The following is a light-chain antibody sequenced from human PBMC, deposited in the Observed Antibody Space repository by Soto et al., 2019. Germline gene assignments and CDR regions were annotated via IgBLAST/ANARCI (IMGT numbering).Light chain of an antibody. Sequence: IVMTQSPCTLSFSPGERATLSCRASQSVSSSYLAWYQQKPGQAPRLLIYGASTRATGIPARFSGSGSGTEFTLTISSLQSEDFAVYYCQQYNNWPTFGQGTKV. CDR2: GAS. CDR3: QQYNNWPT. J-gene: IGKJ1*01. V-gene: IGKV3-15*01. CDR1: QSVSSSY.